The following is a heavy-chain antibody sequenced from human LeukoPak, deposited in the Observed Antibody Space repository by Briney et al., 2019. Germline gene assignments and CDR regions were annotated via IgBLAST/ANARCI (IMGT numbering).Heavy chain of an antibody. D-gene: IGHD6-19*01. J-gene: IGHJ4*02. V-gene: IGHV1-8*01. Sequence: GASVKVSCKASGYTFTSHDINWVRQATGQGLEWMGWMNPNSGNTGYAQKFQGRVTMTRNTSISTAYMELSSLRSEDTAVYYCVIGSGWINFDYWGQGTLVTVSS. CDR1: GYTFTSHD. CDR2: MNPNSGNT. CDR3: VIGSGWINFDY.